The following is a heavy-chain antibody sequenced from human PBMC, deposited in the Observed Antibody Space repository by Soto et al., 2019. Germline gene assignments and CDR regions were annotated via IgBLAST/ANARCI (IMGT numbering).Heavy chain of an antibody. CDR3: ARRHYCRGDCTINPDYSYGMDV. D-gene: IGHD2-21*02. CDR2: ICPGYSNI. Sequence: EVQVVQSGAEVKEPGESLKISCKGSGYIFTDHCIVWVRQMAGKGLEWVGIICPGYSNIIYSPSVQGQVTISADMSISTAYLQWSSLKASGTAIYYCARRHYCRGDCTINPDYSYGMDVWGQGTTVTVSS. J-gene: IGHJ6*02. CDR1: GYIFTDHC. V-gene: IGHV5-51*01.